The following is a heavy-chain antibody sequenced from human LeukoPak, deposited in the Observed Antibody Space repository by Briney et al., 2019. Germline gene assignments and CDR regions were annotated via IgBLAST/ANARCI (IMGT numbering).Heavy chain of an antibody. D-gene: IGHD3-22*01. CDR3: AKARIPSGNGYYSD. CDR2: ISGDGDRT. V-gene: IGHV3-23*01. J-gene: IGHJ4*02. CDR1: GFTFSSYA. Sequence: QPGGSLRLSCAGSGFTFSSYAMSWVRQAPGKGLEWGSDISGDGDRTYYADSVKGRFTISRDNSKNTLYLQMTSLRAEDTAIYCCAKARIPSGNGYYSDWGQGTLVTVSS.